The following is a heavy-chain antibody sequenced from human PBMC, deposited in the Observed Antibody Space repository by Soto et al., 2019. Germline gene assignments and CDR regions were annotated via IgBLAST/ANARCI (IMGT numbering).Heavy chain of an antibody. D-gene: IGHD3-16*01. V-gene: IGHV1-18*01. CDR3: ASGGGSIDD. CDR2: ISAYNGNT. CDR1: GYTFTNFG. Sequence: QVQLVQSGAEVKKPGASVKVSCKASGYTFTNFGISWVRQAPGQGLEWMGWISAYNGNTTYAQNFQGRFTMTTDTSTSNADLELRSLRAADTAVYSCASGGGSIDDWGQGTLGTVGS. J-gene: IGHJ4*02.